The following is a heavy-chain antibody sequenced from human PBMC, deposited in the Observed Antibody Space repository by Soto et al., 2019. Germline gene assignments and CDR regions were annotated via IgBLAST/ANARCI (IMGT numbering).Heavy chain of an antibody. V-gene: IGHV3-66*01. Sequence: GGSLRLSCAASGFTFSSYGMHWVRQAPGKGLEWVSVIYSGGSTYYADSVKGRFTISRDNSKNTLYLQMNSLRAEDTAVYYCARDSGILTGYYDYWGQGTLVTVSS. CDR2: IYSGGST. CDR1: GFTFSSYG. CDR3: ARDSGILTGYYDY. D-gene: IGHD3-9*01. J-gene: IGHJ4*02.